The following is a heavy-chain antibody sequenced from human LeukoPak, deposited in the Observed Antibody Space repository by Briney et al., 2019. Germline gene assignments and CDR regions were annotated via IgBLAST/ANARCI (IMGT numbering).Heavy chain of an antibody. J-gene: IGHJ4*02. CDR3: ARGGGSYEMDY. Sequence: PGRSLRLSCAASGFTFSSYAMHWVRQAPGKGLEWVAVISYDGSNKYYADSVKGRFTISRDNSKNTLYLQMNSLRAEDTAVYYCARGGGSYEMDYWGQGTLVTVSS. CDR2: ISYDGSNK. D-gene: IGHD1-26*01. CDR1: GFTFSSYA. V-gene: IGHV3-30*01.